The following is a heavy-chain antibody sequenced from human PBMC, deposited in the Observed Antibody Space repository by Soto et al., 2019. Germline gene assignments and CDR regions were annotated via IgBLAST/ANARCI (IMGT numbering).Heavy chain of an antibody. CDR2: IYYSGST. D-gene: IGHD3-3*01. CDR1: GGSISSGGDY. V-gene: IGHV4-31*03. CDR3: ARERITIFGVVTVDY. Sequence: QVQLQESGPGLVKPSQTLSLTCTVSGGSISSGGDYWSWIRQHSGKGLEWIGYIYYSGSTYYNPCLKSRVTRSVDTSKNHFSLKLSSVTAADTAVYYCARERITIFGVVTVDYWGQGTLVTVSS. J-gene: IGHJ4*02.